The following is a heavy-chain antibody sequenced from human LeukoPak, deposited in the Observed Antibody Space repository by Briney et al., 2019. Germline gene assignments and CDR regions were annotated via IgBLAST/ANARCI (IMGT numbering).Heavy chain of an antibody. J-gene: IGHJ6*02. Sequence: ASVSVSFTASGYTFTDYLVQWVGQAAGQGGGGMGWMNANSGGTNSTQKLHGRVTITRETPCRKAYMSVSRLRSAETAVYFFARDHCTSSGCYEYYYHAMDVWGQGTTVTVSS. CDR2: MNANSGGT. V-gene: IGHV1-2*02. D-gene: IGHD2-2*01. CDR1: GYTFTDYL. CDR3: ARDHCTSSGCYEYYYHAMDV.